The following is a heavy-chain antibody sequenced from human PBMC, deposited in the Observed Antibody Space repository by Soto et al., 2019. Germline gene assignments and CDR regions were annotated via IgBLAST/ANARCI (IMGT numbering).Heavy chain of an antibody. CDR3: ARAAPYYYGSGSYRPGC. V-gene: IGHV3-74*01. CDR1: GFTFISYW. J-gene: IGHJ4*02. CDR2: INSDGSST. Sequence: GGSLILSCASSGFTFISYWMHWVRQAPGKGLVWVSRINSDGSSTSYADSVKGRFTISRDNAKNTLYLQMNSLRAEDTAVYYCARAAPYYYGSGSYRPGCWGQGTLVTVSA. D-gene: IGHD3-10*01.